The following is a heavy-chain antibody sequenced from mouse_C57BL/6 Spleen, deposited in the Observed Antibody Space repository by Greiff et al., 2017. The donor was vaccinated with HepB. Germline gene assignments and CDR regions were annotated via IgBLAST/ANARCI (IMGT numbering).Heavy chain of an antibody. V-gene: IGHV2-2*01. J-gene: IGHJ4*01. CDR2: IWSGGST. CDR3: ARKREVTGDAMDY. D-gene: IGHD4-1*01. Sequence: QVHVKQSGPGLVQPSQSLSITCTASGFSLTSYGVHWVRQSPGKGLEWLGVIWSGGSTDYNAAFISRLSISKDNSKSQVFFKMNSLQADDTAIYYCARKREVTGDAMDYWGQGTSVTVSS. CDR1: GFSLTSYG.